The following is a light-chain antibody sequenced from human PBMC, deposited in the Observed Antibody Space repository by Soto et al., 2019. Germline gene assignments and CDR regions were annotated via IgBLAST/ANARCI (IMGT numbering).Light chain of an antibody. CDR2: AAS. V-gene: IGKV1-12*01. J-gene: IGKJ3*01. Sequence: DIQMTQSPSSVSASVGDRVTITCRASQDISSWVAWFQQKPGKAPKLLVFAASSLPIGVPSRFSGSESGADFTLTISSLQPEDFATYYCQQAYSFPFTFGPGTKVDFK. CDR1: QDISSW. CDR3: QQAYSFPFT.